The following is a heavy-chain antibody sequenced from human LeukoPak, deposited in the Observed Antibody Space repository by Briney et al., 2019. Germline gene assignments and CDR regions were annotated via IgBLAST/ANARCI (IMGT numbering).Heavy chain of an antibody. CDR3: ARDYGDISGVFDP. CDR2: TRYDGSNK. J-gene: IGHJ5*02. Sequence: PGGSLRLSCGASGFTFSSYGMHWVRQAPGKGLEWVAFTRYDGSNKYYADSVKGRFTISRDNAKNSLYLQMNSLRGEDTAVYYCARDYGDISGVFDPWGQGTLVTVSS. CDR1: GFTFSSYG. V-gene: IGHV3-30*02. D-gene: IGHD4-17*01.